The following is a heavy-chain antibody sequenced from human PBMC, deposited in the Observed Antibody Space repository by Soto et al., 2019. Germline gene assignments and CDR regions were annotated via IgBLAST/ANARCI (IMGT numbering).Heavy chain of an antibody. V-gene: IGHV1-18*01. CDR2: ISAYNGNT. CDR1: GYTFTSYG. D-gene: IGHD3-10*01. J-gene: IGHJ6*02. Sequence: EASVKVSCKASGYTFTSYGISWVRQAPGQGLEWMGWISAYNGNTNYAQKLQGRVTMTTDTSTSTAYMELRSLRSDDTAVYYCARQWFGELLTYYYGMDVWGQGTTVTVSS. CDR3: ARQWFGELLTYYYGMDV.